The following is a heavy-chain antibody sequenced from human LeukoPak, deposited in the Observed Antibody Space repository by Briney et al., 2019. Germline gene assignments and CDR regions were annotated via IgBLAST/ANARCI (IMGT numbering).Heavy chain of an antibody. J-gene: IGHJ6*03. CDR2: ISSSGSTI. V-gene: IGHV3-11*04. Sequence: GGSLRLSCAASGFTFTSYAMSWIRQAPGKWLEWVSYISSSGSTIYYADSVKGRFTISRDNAKNSLYLQMNSLRAEDTAVYYCARVSDSNYDFWSGYYYYMDVWGKGTTVTVSS. CDR3: ARVSDSNYDFWSGYYYYMDV. CDR1: GFTFTSYA. D-gene: IGHD3-3*01.